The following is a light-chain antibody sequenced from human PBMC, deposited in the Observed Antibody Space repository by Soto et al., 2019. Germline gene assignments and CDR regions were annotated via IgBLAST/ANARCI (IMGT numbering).Light chain of an antibody. CDR3: QTWGTGIRV. Sequence: QTVVTQSPSASASLGASVKLTCTLSSGHSSYAIAWHQQHPEKGPRYLMNLNNDGSHTKGDGIPDRFSGSSSGAERYLTISSLQSEDEADYYCQTWGTGIRVFGGGTKLTVL. J-gene: IGLJ3*02. V-gene: IGLV4-69*01. CDR1: SGHSSYA. CDR2: LNNDGSH.